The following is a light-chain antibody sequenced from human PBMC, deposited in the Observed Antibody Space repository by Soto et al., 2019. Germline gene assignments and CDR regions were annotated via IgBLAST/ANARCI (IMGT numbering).Light chain of an antibody. V-gene: IGKV1-5*01. J-gene: IGKJ4*01. CDR2: DAS. CDR3: QQYNRYSLT. Sequence: DIQMTQSPSTLSASVGDRVTTTCRASQSISSWLAWYQQKPGKAPKLLIYDASSLESGVPSRFSGSGSDTEFTLTINNLQPDDFATYHCQQYNRYSLTFGGGTKVDIK. CDR1: QSISSW.